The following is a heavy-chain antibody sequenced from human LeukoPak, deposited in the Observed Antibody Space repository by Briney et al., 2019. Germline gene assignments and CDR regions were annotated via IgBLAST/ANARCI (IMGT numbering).Heavy chain of an antibody. D-gene: IGHD3-22*01. V-gene: IGHV7-4-1*02. Sequence: ASVKVSCKASGYSFTTFAMNWVRQSPGQGLEWMGWINTNTGNPTYAQGFTGRFVFSLDTSVSTAYLQISSLKAEDTAVYYCARDLRTENYYDSSGYGNSYYYMDVWGKGTTVTVSS. CDR2: INTNTGNP. J-gene: IGHJ6*03. CDR1: GYSFTTFA. CDR3: ARDLRTENYYDSSGYGNSYYYMDV.